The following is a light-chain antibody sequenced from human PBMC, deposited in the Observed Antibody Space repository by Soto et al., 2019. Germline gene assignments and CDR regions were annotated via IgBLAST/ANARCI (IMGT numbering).Light chain of an antibody. CDR1: QSVSCSY. J-gene: IGKJ1*01. CDR3: QQYGSSPQT. V-gene: IGKV3-20*01. Sequence: EIVLTQSPGTLSLSPGERATLSCRASQSVSCSYLAWYQQKPGQAPGLLIYGASSRATGIPDRFSGSGSGTDFTLTISRLEPEDFAVYYCQQYGSSPQTFGQGTKVEIK. CDR2: GAS.